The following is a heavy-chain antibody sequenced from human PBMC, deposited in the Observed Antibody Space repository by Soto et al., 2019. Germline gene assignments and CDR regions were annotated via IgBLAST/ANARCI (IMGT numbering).Heavy chain of an antibody. Sequence: QVQLVESGGGVVQPGRSLRLSCAASGFTFSNYAMHWVRQAPGRGLEWVAVISYDGSNNYYAASVKGRFTISRDNSKNTLFLQMNSLRAEDTAVYSCARDSIPAAGTNWADNRFDPWGQGTLVTVSS. D-gene: IGHD6-13*01. CDR3: ARDSIPAAGTNWADNRFDP. CDR1: GFTFSNYA. V-gene: IGHV3-30-3*01. CDR2: ISYDGSNN. J-gene: IGHJ5*02.